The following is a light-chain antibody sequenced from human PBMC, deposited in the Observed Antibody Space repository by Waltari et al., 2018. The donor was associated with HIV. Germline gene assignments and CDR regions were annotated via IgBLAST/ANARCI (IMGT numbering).Light chain of an antibody. CDR2: EVS. J-gene: IGLJ2*01. Sequence: QSALTQPASVSGSPGPSITICCTGTSRDVGSYNLVSWYQQHPGKAPKLMIHEVSNRPSGVFIRFSGSKHSHTASLTISGRQAEDEADYYCCSYAGSSTFVVFGGGTKLTVL. V-gene: IGLV2-23*02. CDR1: SRDVGSYNL. CDR3: CSYAGSSTFVV.